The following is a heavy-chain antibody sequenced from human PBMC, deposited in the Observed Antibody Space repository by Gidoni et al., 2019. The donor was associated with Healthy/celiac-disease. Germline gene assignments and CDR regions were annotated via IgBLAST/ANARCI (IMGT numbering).Heavy chain of an antibody. V-gene: IGHV4-61*02. CDR1: GGSISRGSYY. J-gene: IGHJ5*02. Sequence: QVQLQESGPGLVKPSQTLSLTCTVSGGSISRGSYYWSWIRQPAGKGLEWIGRIYTSGSTNYNPSLKSRVTISVDTSKNQFSLKLSSVTAADTAVYYCARGWDYYDSSGYSDNWFDPWGQGTLVTVSS. D-gene: IGHD3-22*01. CDR2: IYTSGST. CDR3: ARGWDYYDSSGYSDNWFDP.